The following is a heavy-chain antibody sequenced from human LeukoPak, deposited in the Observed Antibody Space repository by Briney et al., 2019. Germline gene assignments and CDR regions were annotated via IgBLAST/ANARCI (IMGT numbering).Heavy chain of an antibody. Sequence: TSETLSLTCAVSGYSISSGYYWGWIRPPPGKGLEWIGSIYHSGSTYYNPSLKSRVTISVDTSKNHFSLKLSSVTAADTAVYYCARALPAFDYWGQGTLVTVSS. D-gene: IGHD2-2*01. V-gene: IGHV4-38-2*01. CDR1: GYSISSGYY. CDR3: ARALPAFDY. CDR2: IYHSGST. J-gene: IGHJ4*02.